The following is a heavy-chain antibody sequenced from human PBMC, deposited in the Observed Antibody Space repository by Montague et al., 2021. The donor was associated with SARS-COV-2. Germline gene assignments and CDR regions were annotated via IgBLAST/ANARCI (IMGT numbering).Heavy chain of an antibody. CDR2: ISYEGSMK. V-gene: IGHV3-30*04. D-gene: IGHD3-9*01. CDR3: ARPPSLHAFHLNGFYSLAS. J-gene: IGHJ4*02. Sequence: SLRLSCAASGFDFNGYALHWVRQAPGQGLEWVALISYEGSMKFYADSVKGRFTISRDSSKNTLYLDMNNLSPEDTAVYYCARPPSLHAFHLNGFYSLASWGRGTLVTGSS. CDR1: GFDFNGYA.